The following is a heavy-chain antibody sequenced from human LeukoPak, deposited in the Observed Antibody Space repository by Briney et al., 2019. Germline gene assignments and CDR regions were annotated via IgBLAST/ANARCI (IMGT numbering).Heavy chain of an antibody. CDR3: ARDGSASSSWYSNYFDY. V-gene: IGHV1-46*01. CDR1: GYTFTSYY. D-gene: IGHD6-13*01. Sequence: ASVKVSCKASGYTFTSYYMHWVRQAPGQGLEWMGIINPSGGSTSYAQKFQGRVTMTRDTSTSTVYMELSSLRSEDTAVYYCARDGSASSSWYSNYFDYWGQGTLVTVSS. CDR2: INPSGGST. J-gene: IGHJ4*02.